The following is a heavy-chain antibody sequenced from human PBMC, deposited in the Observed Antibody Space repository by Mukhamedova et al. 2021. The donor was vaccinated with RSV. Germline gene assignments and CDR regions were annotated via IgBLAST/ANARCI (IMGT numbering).Heavy chain of an antibody. Sequence: GFTFSSYAMHWVRQAPGKGLEWVAVISYDGSNKYYADSVKGRFTISRDNSKNTLYLQMNSLRAEDTAVYYCARDREVQPGGYFDY. CDR2: ISYDGSNK. J-gene: IGHJ4*01. CDR3: ARDREVQPGGYFDY. CDR1: GFTFSSYA. D-gene: IGHD1-14*01. V-gene: IGHV3-30*04.